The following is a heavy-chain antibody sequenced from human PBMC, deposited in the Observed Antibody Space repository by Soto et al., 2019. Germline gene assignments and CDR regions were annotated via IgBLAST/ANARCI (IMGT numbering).Heavy chain of an antibody. CDR3: ARSTYYYDSSGYELIDY. D-gene: IGHD3-22*01. Sequence: SETLSLTCTVSGGSISSYYCSWIRQPPWKGLEWIGYIYYSGITNYNPSLKSRVTISVDTSKNQFSLKLSSVTAADTAVYYCARSTYYYDSSGYELIDYCGQGTLVTFSS. CDR2: IYYSGIT. CDR1: GGSISSYY. J-gene: IGHJ4*02. V-gene: IGHV4-59*01.